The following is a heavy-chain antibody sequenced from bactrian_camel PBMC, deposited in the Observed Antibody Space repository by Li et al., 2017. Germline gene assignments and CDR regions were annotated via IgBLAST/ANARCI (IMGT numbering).Heavy chain of an antibody. CDR1: GYPGSTYC. D-gene: IGHD1*01. Sequence: HLQLVESVGGSVQTGGSLKLSCVASGYPGSTYCIGWFRQVPGQEREGVAAIEGDRRTNYRDSVKGRFTISRDNAKNIVYLQLNSMKDEDQAMYYCDRPATPAYVLSGYDYWGQGNQVTV. CDR3: DRPATPAYVLSGYDY. V-gene: IGHV3S25*01. CDR2: IEGDRRT. J-gene: IGHJ4*01.